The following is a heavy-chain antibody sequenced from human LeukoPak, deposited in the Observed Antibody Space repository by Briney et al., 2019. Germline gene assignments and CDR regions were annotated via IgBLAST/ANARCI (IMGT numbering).Heavy chain of an antibody. CDR1: GESFSGYS. D-gene: IGHD6-6*01. Sequence: SETLSLTCAVYGESFSGYSWSWFRQPPGKGLEWIGEVIHGGSSNYNPSLKSRVTISVDTSKNQFSLNLSSVTAADTAVYYCARGVARSSKFHFSYYFDYWGQGTLVTVSS. V-gene: IGHV4-34*01. CDR3: ARGVARSSKFHFSYYFDY. CDR2: VIHGGSS. J-gene: IGHJ4*02.